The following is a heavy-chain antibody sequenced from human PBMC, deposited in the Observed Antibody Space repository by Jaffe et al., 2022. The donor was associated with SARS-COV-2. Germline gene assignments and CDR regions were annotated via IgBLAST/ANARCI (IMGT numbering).Heavy chain of an antibody. CDR3: ARWGPGHTESYFDY. V-gene: IGHV4-59*08. CDR2: IYYSGNT. J-gene: IGHJ4*02. D-gene: IGHD1-26*01. Sequence: QVQLQESGPGLVKPSETLSLTCTVSGGSITGYYWGWIRQPPGKGLEWTGHIYYSGNTNYNPSLKSRVTISVDTSKNQFSLKLSSVTAADTAVYYCARWGPGHTESYFDYWGQGNLVTVSS. CDR1: GGSITGYY.